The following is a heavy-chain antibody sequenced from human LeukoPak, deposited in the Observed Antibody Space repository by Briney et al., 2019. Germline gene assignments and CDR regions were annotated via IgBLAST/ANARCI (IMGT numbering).Heavy chain of an antibody. CDR3: ARERGRGYSYGYRPSGMDY. D-gene: IGHD5-18*01. CDR2: INHSGST. Sequence: SETLSLTCTVYSGSFSGYYWSWIRQPPEKGVEWIGEINHSGSTNYNPSLKSRVTISVDTSKNQFSLKLSCVTAADTAVYYCARERGRGYSYGYRPSGMDYWGQGTLVTVSS. J-gene: IGHJ4*02. CDR1: SGSFSGYY. V-gene: IGHV4-34*01.